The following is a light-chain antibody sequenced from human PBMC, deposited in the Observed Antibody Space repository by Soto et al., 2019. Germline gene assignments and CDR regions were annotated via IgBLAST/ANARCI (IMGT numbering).Light chain of an antibody. CDR3: LQYGSSPFT. CDR2: GAS. Sequence: EIVMTQSPATLSVSPGERATLSCRASQSVSSSYLAWYQQKPGQAPRLLIYGASSRATGIPDRFSGSGSGTDFTLTISRLEPEDFAVYYCLQYGSSPFTFGPGTKVDIK. J-gene: IGKJ3*01. V-gene: IGKV3-20*01. CDR1: QSVSSSY.